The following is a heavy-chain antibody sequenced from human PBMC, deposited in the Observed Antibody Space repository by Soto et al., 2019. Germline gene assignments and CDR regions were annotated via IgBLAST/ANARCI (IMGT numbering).Heavy chain of an antibody. CDR3: AITYYDFDV. Sequence: EEQLVQSGGGLVQPGGSLRLSCAASGFSFSSYDLFWVRQAPGKGLEYVSAVSRNGINTYYANSVKGRFTISRDNSKNKMYLQMGTMRDEDIAVDYCAITYYDFDVWVKGPTVIDSS. CDR2: VSRNGINT. CDR1: GFSFSSYD. D-gene: IGHD3-3*01. J-gene: IGHJ6*04. V-gene: IGHV3-64*01.